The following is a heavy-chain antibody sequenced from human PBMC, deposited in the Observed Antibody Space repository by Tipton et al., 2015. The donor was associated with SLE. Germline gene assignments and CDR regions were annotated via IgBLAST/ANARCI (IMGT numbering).Heavy chain of an antibody. Sequence: TLSLTCAVYGGSFSGYYWSWIRQPPGKGLEWIGEINHNGSTNYNPSLKSRVTISVDTSKNQFSLKLSSVTAADTAVYYCARRGYDIPYYYYMDVWGKGTTVTVSS. V-gene: IGHV4-34*01. J-gene: IGHJ6*03. CDR2: INHNGST. D-gene: IGHD3-9*01. CDR3: ARRGYDIPYYYYMDV. CDR1: GGSFSGYY.